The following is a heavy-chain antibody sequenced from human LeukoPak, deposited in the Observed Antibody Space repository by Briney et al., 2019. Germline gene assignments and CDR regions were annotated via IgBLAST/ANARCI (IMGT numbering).Heavy chain of an antibody. J-gene: IGHJ6*02. CDR2: ISGSGGST. Sequence: GGSLRLSCAASGFTFSSYAMSWVRQAPGKGLEWVSAISGSGGSTYYADSVKGRFTISRDNSKNTLYLQMNSLRAEDTAVYCCARDVGQWEKRWVFYYYGMDVWGQGTTVTVSS. D-gene: IGHD1-26*01. CDR1: GFTFSSYA. V-gene: IGHV3-23*01. CDR3: ARDVGQWEKRWVFYYYGMDV.